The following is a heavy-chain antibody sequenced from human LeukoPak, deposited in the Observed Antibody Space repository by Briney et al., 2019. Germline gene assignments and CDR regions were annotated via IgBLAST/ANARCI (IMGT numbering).Heavy chain of an antibody. D-gene: IGHD6-19*01. V-gene: IGHV3-49*04. Sequence: GGSLRLSCTASGFTFGDYAMSWVRQAPGKGLEWVGFIRSKAYGGTTEYAASVKGRFTISRDDSKSIAYLQMNSPKTEDTAVYYCTRDGTSVASDAFDIWGQGTMVTVSS. CDR2: IRSKAYGGTT. CDR1: GFTFGDYA. CDR3: TRDGTSVASDAFDI. J-gene: IGHJ3*02.